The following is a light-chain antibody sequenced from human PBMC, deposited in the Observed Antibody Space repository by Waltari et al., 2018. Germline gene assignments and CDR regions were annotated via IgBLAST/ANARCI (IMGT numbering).Light chain of an antibody. Sequence: NFMLTQPHSVSESPGKTVTISCTRSSGSIASNHVQWYQQRPGSAPTTVIYEDNQRPSGVPARFSGSIDSSSNSASLTISGLKTEDEADYYCQSYDSSIYVVFGGGTKLTVL. V-gene: IGLV6-57*03. CDR1: SGSIASNH. CDR2: EDN. J-gene: IGLJ2*01. CDR3: QSYDSSIYVV.